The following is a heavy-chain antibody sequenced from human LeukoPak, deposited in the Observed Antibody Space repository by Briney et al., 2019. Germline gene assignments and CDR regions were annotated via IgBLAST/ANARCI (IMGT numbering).Heavy chain of an antibody. CDR3: ATSSNYH. CDR2: ISISSDTI. J-gene: IGHJ5*02. CDR1: GFIFSSYN. D-gene: IGHD6-13*01. V-gene: IGHV3-48*04. Sequence: PGGSLRLSCVASGFIFSSYNMNWVRQAPGKGLEWVSYISISSDTIYYADSVKGRFTVSRDNAENSLYLQMDSLRAADPAVYYCATSSNYHWGQGTLVTVSS.